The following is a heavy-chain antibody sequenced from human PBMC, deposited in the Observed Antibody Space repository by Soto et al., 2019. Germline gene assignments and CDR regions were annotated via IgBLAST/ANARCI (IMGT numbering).Heavy chain of an antibody. CDR2: INAGNGNT. Sequence: RASVKVSCKASGYTFTSYAMHWVRQAPGQRLEWMGWINAGNGNTKYSQKFQGRVTITRDTSASTAYMELSSLRSEDTAVYYCARAPHSGSYYELSYLDYWGQGTLVTVSS. CDR1: GYTFTSYA. V-gene: IGHV1-3*01. J-gene: IGHJ4*02. D-gene: IGHD1-26*01. CDR3: ARAPHSGSYYELSYLDY.